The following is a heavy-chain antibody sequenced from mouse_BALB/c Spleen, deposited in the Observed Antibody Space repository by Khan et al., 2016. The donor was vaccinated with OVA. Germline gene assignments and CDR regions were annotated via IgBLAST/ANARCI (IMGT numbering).Heavy chain of an antibody. CDR2: INTSNDYT. CDR3: TRDGPYYGNYGAWFAY. D-gene: IGHD2-10*01. V-gene: IGHV1-4*01. CDR1: GYTFTSYT. Sequence: QVQLQQSGAELARPGASVKMSCKASGYTFTSYTMHWVKQRPGQGLEWIGYINTSNDYTNYNQKFKDKATLTADKSSSTAYMQLSSLTSEDSAVYYCTRDGPYYGNYGAWFAYWGPGTLVTVSA. J-gene: IGHJ3*01.